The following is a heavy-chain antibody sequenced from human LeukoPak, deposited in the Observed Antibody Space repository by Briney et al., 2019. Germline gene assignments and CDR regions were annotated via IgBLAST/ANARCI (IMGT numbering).Heavy chain of an antibody. CDR1: GGSISSSSYY. D-gene: IGHD6-19*01. V-gene: IGHV4-39*01. Sequence: SETLSLTCTVSGGSISSSSYYWGWIRQPPGKGLEWIGSIYYSGSTYYNLSLKSRVTISVDTSKNQFSLKLSSVTAADTAVYYCARGRYSSGWYFDYWGQGTLVTVSS. CDR2: IYYSGST. J-gene: IGHJ4*02. CDR3: ARGRYSSGWYFDY.